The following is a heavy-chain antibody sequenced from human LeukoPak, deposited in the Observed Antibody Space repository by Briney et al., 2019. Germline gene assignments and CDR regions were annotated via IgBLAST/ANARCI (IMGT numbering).Heavy chain of an antibody. J-gene: IGHJ4*02. CDR1: GFTFSSYA. Sequence: PGGSLRLSCAASGFTFSSYAMSWVRQAPGKGLEWVSAIIGSGSSTYYADSVKGRFTISRDNSKNTLFLQMNSLRAEDTAVYYCARGNSVAGTDISYWGQGTLVTVSS. CDR3: ARGNSVAGTDISY. D-gene: IGHD6-19*01. V-gene: IGHV3-23*01. CDR2: IIGSGSST.